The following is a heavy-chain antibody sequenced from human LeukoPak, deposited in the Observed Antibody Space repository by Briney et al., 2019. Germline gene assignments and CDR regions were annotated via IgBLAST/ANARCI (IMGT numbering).Heavy chain of an antibody. J-gene: IGHJ4*02. D-gene: IGHD5-18*01. CDR1: GFTFSSYG. Sequence: PGGSLRLSCAASGFTFSSYGMHWVRQAPGKGLEWVAFIRYDGSNKYYADSVKGRFTISRDNAKNSLYLQMNSLRAEDTAVYYCARDYSYGYLFDYWGQGTLVTVSS. CDR3: ARDYSYGYLFDY. V-gene: IGHV3-30*02. CDR2: IRYDGSNK.